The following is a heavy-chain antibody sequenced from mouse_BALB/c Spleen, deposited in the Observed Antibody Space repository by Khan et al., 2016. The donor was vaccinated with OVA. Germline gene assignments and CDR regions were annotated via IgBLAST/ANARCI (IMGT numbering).Heavy chain of an antibody. J-gene: IGHJ3*01. V-gene: IGHV3-2*02. CDR1: GYSITSEYA. Sequence: EVQLQESGPGLVKPSQSLSLTCTVTGYSITSEYAWNWIRQFPGNKLEWMGYINYSGNTRFNPSLKSRTSITRDTSKNPFFLQLNSVTTEDTATYYCERKDYYDYDPFPYWGQGTLVTVSA. CDR2: INYSGNT. D-gene: IGHD2-4*01. CDR3: ERKDYYDYDPFPY.